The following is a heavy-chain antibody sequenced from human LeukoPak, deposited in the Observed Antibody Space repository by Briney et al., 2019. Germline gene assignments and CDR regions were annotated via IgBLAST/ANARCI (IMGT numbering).Heavy chain of an antibody. CDR2: IYPGDSDT. CDR1: GYSFTSYW. J-gene: IGHJ5*02. Sequence: GESLKISCKGSGYSFTSYWIGWVRQMPGKGLEWMGLIYPGDSDTRYSPSFQGQVTISADKSISTAYLQWSSLKASDTAMYYCARQGSSWSNWFDPWGQGTLVTVSS. CDR3: ARQGSSWSNWFDP. D-gene: IGHD6-13*01. V-gene: IGHV5-51*01.